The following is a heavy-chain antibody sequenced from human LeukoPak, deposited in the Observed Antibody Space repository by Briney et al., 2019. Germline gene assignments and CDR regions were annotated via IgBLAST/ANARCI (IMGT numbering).Heavy chain of an antibody. CDR1: GGSISSSSYY. Sequence: SEPLSLTCTVSGGSISSSSYYWGWIRQPPGKGLEWIGSIYYSGSTYYNPSLKSRVTISVDTSKNQFSLKLSSVTAADTAVYYCARAGSYSEYNWFDPWGQGTLVTVSS. D-gene: IGHD1-26*01. CDR2: IYYSGST. V-gene: IGHV4-39*01. CDR3: ARAGSYSEYNWFDP. J-gene: IGHJ5*02.